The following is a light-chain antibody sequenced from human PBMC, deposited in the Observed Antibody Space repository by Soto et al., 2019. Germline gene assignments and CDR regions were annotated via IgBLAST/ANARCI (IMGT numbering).Light chain of an antibody. CDR2: EVS. V-gene: IGLV2-8*01. CDR1: SSDVGGNNY. CDR3: SSYAGSNNLV. J-gene: IGLJ2*01. Sequence: QSALTQPPSASGSPGQSVTISCTGTSSDVGGNNYVSWYQQHPGKAPKLMIYEVSERPSGVPDRFSGSKSDNTASLTVSGLQAEDEADYYCSSYAGSNNLVFGGGTKLTVL.